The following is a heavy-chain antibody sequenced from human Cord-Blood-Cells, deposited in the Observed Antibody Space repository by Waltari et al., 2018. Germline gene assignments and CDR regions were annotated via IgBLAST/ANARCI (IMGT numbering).Heavy chain of an antibody. CDR3: ARGRSSKYCSGGSCYSKPYYYYYYMDV. J-gene: IGHJ6*03. V-gene: IGHV4-34*01. CDR1: GGSFSGYY. CDR2: INHSGST. Sequence: QVQLQQWGAGLLKPSETLSLTCAVYGGSFSGYYWSWIRQPPGKGLEWIGEINHSGSTNYNPSLSSRVTISVDTSKNQFSLKLSSVTAADTAVYYCARGRSSKYCSGGSCYSKPYYYYYYMDVWGKGTTVTVSS. D-gene: IGHD2-15*01.